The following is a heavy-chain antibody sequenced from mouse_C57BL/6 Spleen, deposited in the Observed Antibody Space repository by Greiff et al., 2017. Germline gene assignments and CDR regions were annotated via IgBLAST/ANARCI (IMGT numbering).Heavy chain of an antibody. V-gene: IGHV1-15*01. J-gene: IGHJ2*01. D-gene: IGHD4-1*01. CDR3: TTGAGSYYFGG. CDR2: IVPETGGT. Sequence: QVQLKESGAELVRPGASVTLSCKASGYTFTDYEMHWVKQTPVHGLEWIGAIVPETGGTAYNQKFKGKAILTADKSSSTAYMGLRSLTSEVSAVYYCTTGAGSYYFGGWGQGTTLTVAS. CDR1: GYTFTDYE.